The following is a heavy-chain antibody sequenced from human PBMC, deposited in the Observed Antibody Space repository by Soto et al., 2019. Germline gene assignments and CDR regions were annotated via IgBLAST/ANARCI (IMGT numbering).Heavy chain of an antibody. CDR3: AKMERTQLWLLVQN. CDR1: GASITNYAFF. J-gene: IGHJ4*02. Sequence: SETLSLTCTVSGASITNYAFFWTWVRQHPEKGLEWLAYITYGGSIYYDPSLRSRLTVSIDKSKSQFSLNVRSVTAADTAVYYCAKMERTQLWLLVQNWGQGLLVTVSS. D-gene: IGHD5-18*01. CDR2: ITYGGSI. V-gene: IGHV4-31*03.